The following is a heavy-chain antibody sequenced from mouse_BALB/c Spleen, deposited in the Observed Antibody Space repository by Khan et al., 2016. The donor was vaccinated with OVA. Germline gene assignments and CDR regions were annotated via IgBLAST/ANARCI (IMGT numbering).Heavy chain of an antibody. CDR3: TRDRIDY. Sequence: QVQLKQSGAALAKPGASVKMSCNASGYTFSTYWMHWVKQRPGQGLEWIGYINPTSGYTDYNEKFKDKATLSADKSSSTAYMQLSRLTSEDSAVYYCTRDRIDYWGQGTTLTVSS. V-gene: IGHV1-7*01. J-gene: IGHJ2*01. CDR2: INPTSGYT. CDR1: GYTFSTYW.